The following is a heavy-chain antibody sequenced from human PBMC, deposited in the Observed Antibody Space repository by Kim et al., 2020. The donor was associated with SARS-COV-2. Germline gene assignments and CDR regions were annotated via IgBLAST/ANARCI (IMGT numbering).Heavy chain of an antibody. Sequence: VKGRFTISRDNSKNTLYLQMNSLRVEDTAVYYCAREYYDSSGYYARNFDLWGRGTLVTVSS. CDR3: AREYYDSSGYYARNFDL. V-gene: IGHV3-53*01. J-gene: IGHJ2*01. D-gene: IGHD3-22*01.